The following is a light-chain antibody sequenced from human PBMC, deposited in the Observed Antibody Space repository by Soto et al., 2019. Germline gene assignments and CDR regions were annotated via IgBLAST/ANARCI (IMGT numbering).Light chain of an antibody. J-gene: IGLJ2*01. CDR1: SSDVGGYNY. Sequence: QSVLTQPPSASGSPGQSVTISCTGTSSDVGGYNYVSWYQQHPGKAPKLMIYEVSKRPSGVPDRFSGSKSGNTASLTVSGLQAKDEAEYYCSSYAGSNNVVFGGGTKVTVL. CDR3: SSYAGSNNVV. V-gene: IGLV2-8*01. CDR2: EVS.